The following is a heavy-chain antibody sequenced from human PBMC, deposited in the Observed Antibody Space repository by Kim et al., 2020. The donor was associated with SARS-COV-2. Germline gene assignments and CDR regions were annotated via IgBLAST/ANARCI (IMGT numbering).Heavy chain of an antibody. Sequence: SETLSLTCSVSGGSVGSGGYYWNWLRQHPGRGLEWIGFITYSGSSHYNPSLKSRVSMSIDMSNNQFSLSLTSVTAADTAVYYCARGQFYSDNRGYYEVDYWGKATLVTVSA. J-gene: IGHJ4*02. V-gene: IGHV4-31*03. CDR3: ARGQFYSDNRGYYEVDY. CDR2: ITYSGSS. CDR1: GGSVGSGGYY. D-gene: IGHD3-22*01.